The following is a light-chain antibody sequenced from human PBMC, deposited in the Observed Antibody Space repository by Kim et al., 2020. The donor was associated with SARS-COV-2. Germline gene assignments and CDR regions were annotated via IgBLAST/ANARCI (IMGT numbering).Light chain of an antibody. Sequence: GKPITSSCARGSGSIASNYVQWYQQRQGSAPTTVIYGDNQRPSGFPDRFSGSIDSSSNSASLTISGLKTGDEADYYCHSYDSTNWVFGGGTQLTVL. CDR1: SGSIASNY. V-gene: IGLV6-57*03. J-gene: IGLJ3*02. CDR2: GDN. CDR3: HSYDSTNWV.